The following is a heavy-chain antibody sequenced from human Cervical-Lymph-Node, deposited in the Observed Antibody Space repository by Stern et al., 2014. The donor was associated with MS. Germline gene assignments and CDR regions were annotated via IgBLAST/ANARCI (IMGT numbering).Heavy chain of an antibody. CDR2: IVVGSGVT. CDR3: AADGYSSASLDW. D-gene: IGHD6-19*01. J-gene: IGHJ4*02. V-gene: IGHV1-58*02. CDR1: GFTFSSVT. Sequence: QLEESGPEVRKPGTSMKVSCKTSGFTFSSVTMQWVRQARGQRLEGIGWIVVGSGVTNYAQNFQERVTLTRDMSTSTAYMELRSLTSDDTAVYYCAADGYSSASLDWWGQGTLVAVSP.